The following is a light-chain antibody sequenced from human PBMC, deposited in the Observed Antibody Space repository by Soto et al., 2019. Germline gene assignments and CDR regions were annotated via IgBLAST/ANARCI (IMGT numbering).Light chain of an antibody. CDR3: QKYNSYSWT. CDR1: QSISSW. Sequence: DIQMTQSPSTLSASVGDRVTITCRASQSISSWLAWYQQKPGKAPKLLIYDPSSLESGVPSRFSGSGSGTEFPLTISSLQPDGVAAYYCQKYNSYSWTFGQGTKVEIK. J-gene: IGKJ1*01. V-gene: IGKV1-5*01. CDR2: DPS.